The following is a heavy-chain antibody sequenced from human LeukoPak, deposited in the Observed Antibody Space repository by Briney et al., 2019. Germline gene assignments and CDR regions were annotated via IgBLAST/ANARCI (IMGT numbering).Heavy chain of an antibody. CDR2: INPNSGGT. D-gene: IGHD2-15*01. J-gene: IGHJ4*02. V-gene: IGHV1-2*02. CDR3: ARDSEYCSGGSCYRLPTDY. CDR1: GYTFTGYY. Sequence: ASVKVSCKASGYTFTGYYMHWVRQAPGQGLEWMGWINPNSGGTNYAQKSQGRVTMTRDTSISTAYMELSRLRSDDTAVYYCARDSEYCSGGSCYRLPTDYWGQGTLVTVSS.